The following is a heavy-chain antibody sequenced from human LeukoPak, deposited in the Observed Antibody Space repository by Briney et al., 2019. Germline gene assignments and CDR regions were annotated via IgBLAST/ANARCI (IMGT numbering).Heavy chain of an antibody. D-gene: IGHD4-23*01. Sequence: TGGSLRLSCAASGFTFSTYDMSWVRQAPGKGLEWVSGIVGSGGNTYYADSVKGRFTISGDRSKNTVFLQMSRLRVEDTAVYYCAKASGGNYWGQGTLVTVSS. J-gene: IGHJ4*02. CDR2: IVGSGGNT. CDR3: AKASGGNY. CDR1: GFTFSTYD. V-gene: IGHV3-23*01.